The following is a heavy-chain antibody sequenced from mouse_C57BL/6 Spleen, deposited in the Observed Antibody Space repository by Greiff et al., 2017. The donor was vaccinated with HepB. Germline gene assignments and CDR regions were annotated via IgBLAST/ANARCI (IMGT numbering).Heavy chain of an antibody. CDR1: GFTFSSYA. J-gene: IGHJ3*01. CDR3: ARSIPGFAY. CDR2: ISDGGSYT. Sequence: EVKVVESGGGLVKPGGSLKLSCAASGFTFSSYAMSWVRQTPEKRLEWVATISDGGSYTYYPDNVKGRFTISRDNAKNNLYLQMSHLKSEDTAMYYCARSIPGFAYWGQVTLVTVSA. V-gene: IGHV5-4*03.